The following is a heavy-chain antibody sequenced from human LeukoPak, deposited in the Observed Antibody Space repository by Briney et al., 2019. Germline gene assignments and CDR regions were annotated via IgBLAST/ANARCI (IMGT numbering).Heavy chain of an antibody. Sequence: GGSLRLFCAASGFTSDDYAMHWVRQAPGKGLERVSGISWNSGSIGYADSVKGRFTISRDNAKNSMYLQMNSLRAEDTAVHYCAREGGRRYFDYWGQGILVTVSS. V-gene: IGHV3-9*02. D-gene: IGHD3-16*01. J-gene: IGHJ4*02. CDR1: GFTSDDYA. CDR2: ISWNSGSI. CDR3: AREGGRRYFDY.